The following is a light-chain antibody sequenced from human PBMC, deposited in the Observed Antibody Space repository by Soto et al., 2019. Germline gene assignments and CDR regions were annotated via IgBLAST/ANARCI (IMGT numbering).Light chain of an antibody. CDR2: DAS. CDR1: QSISSW. V-gene: IGKV1-5*01. Sequence: DIQMTQSPSTLSASVGDRVTITCRASQSISSWLAWYQQKPGKAPKLLIYDASSLESGVPSRLSGRGSGTEFTLTISSMKPDDFATYYCQQYNSYWTFGHGTKVDIK. J-gene: IGKJ1*01. CDR3: QQYNSYWT.